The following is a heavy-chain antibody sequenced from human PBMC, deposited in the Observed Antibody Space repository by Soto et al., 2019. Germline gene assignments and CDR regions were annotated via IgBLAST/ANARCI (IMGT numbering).Heavy chain of an antibody. CDR2: IYHSGST. D-gene: IGHD6-13*01. J-gene: IGHJ6*02. CDR1: GGSISSSIW. CDR3: ARGEVAVLGIAAAVGYYGMDV. V-gene: IGHV4-4*02. Sequence: QVQLQESGPGLVKPSGTLSLTCAVSGGSISSSIWWSWVRQPPGKGLEWIGEIYHSGSTNYNPSPRRRVTISVEETKNQFSLKLSSVTAADTAVYYCARGEVAVLGIAAAVGYYGMDVWGQGTTVTVSS.